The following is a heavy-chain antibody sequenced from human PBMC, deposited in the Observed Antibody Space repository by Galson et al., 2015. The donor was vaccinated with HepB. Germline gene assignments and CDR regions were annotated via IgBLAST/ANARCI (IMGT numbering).Heavy chain of an antibody. CDR3: ARAPRKGGPLDY. CDR2: INPSGGST. Sequence: SVKVSCKASGYTFTTYYIHWVRQAPGQGLEWMGIINPSGGSTNNAQKFQGRVTMTRDTSTSTVYMELNSLKSEDTAVYYCARAPRKGGPLDYWGQGTLVTVSS. J-gene: IGHJ4*02. CDR1: GYTFTTYY. D-gene: IGHD3-16*01. V-gene: IGHV1-46*01.